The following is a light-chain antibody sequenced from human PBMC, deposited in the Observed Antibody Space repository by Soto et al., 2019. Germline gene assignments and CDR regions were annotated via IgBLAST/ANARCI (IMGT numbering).Light chain of an antibody. J-gene: IGKJ1*01. CDR1: QSINNW. CDR3: LQHDTYPRT. Sequence: DIQMTQSPSTLSASVGDRVTITCRASQSINNWLAWYQQKPGKAPKLLLYDASSLERGVASRFSGRGSGTEFTLTISSLQPDDFATYYCLQHDTYPRTFGQETKVDIK. CDR2: DAS. V-gene: IGKV1-5*01.